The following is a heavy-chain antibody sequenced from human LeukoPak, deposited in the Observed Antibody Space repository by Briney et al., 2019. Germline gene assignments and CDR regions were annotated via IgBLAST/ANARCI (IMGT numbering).Heavy chain of an antibody. V-gene: IGHV4-34*01. Sequence: TSETLSLTCVVYGESFSGYSWSWIRQPPGKGLEWIGEINQRRNTNYNPSLKSRVTIPIDTSKNQFSLKLSSVTAADTAVYYCARHGWHAWYFDLWGRGTLVTVSS. D-gene: IGHD6-19*01. CDR3: ARHGWHAWYFDL. J-gene: IGHJ2*01. CDR1: GESFSGYS. CDR2: INQRRNT.